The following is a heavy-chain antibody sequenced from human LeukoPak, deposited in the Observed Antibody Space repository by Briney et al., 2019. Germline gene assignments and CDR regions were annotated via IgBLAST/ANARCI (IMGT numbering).Heavy chain of an antibody. CDR2: IYTSGRT. J-gene: IGHJ6*03. D-gene: IGHD3-3*01. V-gene: IGHV4-61*02. Sequence: PSETLSLTCTVSGGSISSGSYYWSWIRQPAGKGLEWIGRIYTSGRTNYNPSLKSQVTISVDTSKNQFSLKLSSVTAADTAVYYCAREETYYDFWSGYPGDYYYYMDVWGKGTTVTVSS. CDR3: AREETYYDFWSGYPGDYYYYMDV. CDR1: GGSISSGSYY.